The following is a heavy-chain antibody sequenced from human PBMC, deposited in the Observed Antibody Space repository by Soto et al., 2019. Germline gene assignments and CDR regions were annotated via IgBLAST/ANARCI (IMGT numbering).Heavy chain of an antibody. J-gene: IGHJ4*02. D-gene: IGHD6-13*01. CDR1: GFTVSTNY. V-gene: IGHV3-53*01. CDR3: ARASMAAAGYYFDY. CDR2: IYSGGST. Sequence: EVQLVESGGGLIQPGGSLRLSCAASGFTVSTNYMSWILQAPGKGLEWVSVIYSGGSTYYTDSVKGRFTISRDNSKKTLFLERNSLGAEDTAVYYCARASMAAAGYYFDYWGKGTRVTVSS.